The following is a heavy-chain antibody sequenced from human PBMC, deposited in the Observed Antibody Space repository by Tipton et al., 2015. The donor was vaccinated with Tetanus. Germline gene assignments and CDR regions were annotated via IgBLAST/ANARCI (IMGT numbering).Heavy chain of an antibody. CDR2: IYYSGST. V-gene: IGHV4-31*03. CDR3: ARDQGGGRVVRLNCFDP. D-gene: IGHD6-6*01. CDR1: GGSISGSNYF. Sequence: LRLSCSVSGGSISGSNYFWNWIRQQPGKGPEWIGYIYYSGSTHYNPSLKGRVTMSVDTSKNQFSLKLSSVTAADTAVYYCARDQGGGRVVRLNCFDPWGQGILVTVSS. J-gene: IGHJ5*02.